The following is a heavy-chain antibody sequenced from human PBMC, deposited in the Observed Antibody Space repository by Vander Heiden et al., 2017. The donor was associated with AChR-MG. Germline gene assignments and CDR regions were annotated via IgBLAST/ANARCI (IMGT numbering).Heavy chain of an antibody. Sequence: QVQLVESGGGVVQPGRSLRLSCAASGFTFSSYGMHGVRQAPGKGLEWVAVISYDGSNKYYADSVKGRFTISRDNSKNTLYLQMNSLRAEDTAVYYCAKEGGIAAAGRGYYYYGMDVWGQGTTVTVSS. CDR2: ISYDGSNK. CDR3: AKEGGIAAAGRGYYYYGMDV. J-gene: IGHJ6*02. CDR1: GFTFSSYG. V-gene: IGHV3-30*18. D-gene: IGHD6-13*01.